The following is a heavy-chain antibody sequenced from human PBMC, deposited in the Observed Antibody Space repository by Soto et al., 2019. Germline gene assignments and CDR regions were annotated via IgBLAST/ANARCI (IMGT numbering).Heavy chain of an antibody. Sequence: QVQLQESGPGLVKPSQTLSLTCTVSGGSISSGGYYWSWIRQHPGKGLEWIGYIYYSGSTYYNPSLKCRLTKPADTSNNRVTLKLSSVTAAETAGYYCARGGASGYEEEDAFDIWGQGTMVTVSS. D-gene: IGHD5-12*01. J-gene: IGHJ3*02. CDR1: GGSISSGGYY. CDR2: IYYSGST. V-gene: IGHV4-31*03. CDR3: ARGGASGYEEEDAFDI.